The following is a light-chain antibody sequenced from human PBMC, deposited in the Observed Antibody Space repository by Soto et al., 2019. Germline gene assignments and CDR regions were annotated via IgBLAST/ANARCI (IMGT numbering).Light chain of an antibody. CDR3: SSYTSSSTLV. Sequence: QSVLTQPASVSGSPGQSITISCTGTSSDVGGYKYVSWYQQHPGKAPKLMIYEVSNRPSGVSNRFSGSKSGNTASLTISGLQAEDEADYYCSSYTSSSTLVFGGGTKLTRP. J-gene: IGLJ3*02. CDR2: EVS. CDR1: SSDVGGYKY. V-gene: IGLV2-14*01.